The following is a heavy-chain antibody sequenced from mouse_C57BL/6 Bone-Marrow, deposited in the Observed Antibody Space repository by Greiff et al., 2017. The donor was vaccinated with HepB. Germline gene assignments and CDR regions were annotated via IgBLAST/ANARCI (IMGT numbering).Heavy chain of an antibody. CDR2: IYPGSGST. V-gene: IGHV1-55*01. D-gene: IGHD1-1*01. Sequence: QVQLQQPGAELVKPGASVKMSCKASGYTFTSYWITWVKQRPGQGLEWIGDIYPGSGSTNYNEKFKSKATLTVDTSSSTAYMQLSSLTSEDSAVYYCAKGCYYGSRFAYWGQGTLVTVSA. CDR3: AKGCYYGSRFAY. J-gene: IGHJ3*01. CDR1: GYTFTSYW.